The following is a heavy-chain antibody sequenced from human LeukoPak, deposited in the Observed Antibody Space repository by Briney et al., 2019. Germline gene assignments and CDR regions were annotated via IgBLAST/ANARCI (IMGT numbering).Heavy chain of an antibody. CDR1: GFTVSSNY. D-gene: IGHD3-10*01. Sequence: GGSLRLSCAASGFTVSSNYMSWVRQAPGNGLEYVSLIYSGGSTYYADSVKGRFTISRDISKNTLYLQMNGLRPEDTAVYYCGGSGTYYDRDDYWGQGTLVTVSS. CDR2: IYSGGST. J-gene: IGHJ4*02. V-gene: IGHV3-53*01. CDR3: GGSGTYYDRDDY.